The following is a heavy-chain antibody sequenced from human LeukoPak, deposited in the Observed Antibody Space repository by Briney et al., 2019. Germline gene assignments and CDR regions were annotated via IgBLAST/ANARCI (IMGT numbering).Heavy chain of an antibody. D-gene: IGHD4-17*01. CDR1: GFTFSSYA. CDR3: ARGSKSYGDYIRSRIHYFDY. V-gene: IGHV3-30*04. Sequence: GRSLRLSCAASGFTFSSYAMHWVRQPPGKGLEWVAVISYDGSNKYYADSVKGRFTISRDNSKNTLYLQMNSLRAEDTAVYYCARGSKSYGDYIRSRIHYFDYWGQGTRVTVSS. CDR2: ISYDGSNK. J-gene: IGHJ4*02.